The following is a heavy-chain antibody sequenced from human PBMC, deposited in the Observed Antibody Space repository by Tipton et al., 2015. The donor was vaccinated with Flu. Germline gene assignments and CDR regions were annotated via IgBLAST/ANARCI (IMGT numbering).Heavy chain of an antibody. D-gene: IGHD2-15*01. J-gene: IGHJ4*02. V-gene: IGHV4-31*03. CDR1: GGSIGTDGHY. Sequence: LRLSCNVSGGSIGTDGHYWSWIRQLPGKGLEWIGYIDNSGRTFYTPSLKSRVSMSMDRSENQFSLKLSSVTAADTAVYFCSTYYCGGGSCMFDYWGQGTPVRVSS. CDR3: STYYCGGGSCMFDY. CDR2: IDNSGRT.